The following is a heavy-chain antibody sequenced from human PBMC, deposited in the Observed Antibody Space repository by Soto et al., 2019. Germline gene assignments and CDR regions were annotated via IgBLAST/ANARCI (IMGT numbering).Heavy chain of an antibody. J-gene: IGHJ3*01. D-gene: IGHD1-1*01. V-gene: IGHV3-48*04. Sequence: EVQLVESGGGLVQPGGSLRLSCAASGFSFSIYSMNWVRQAPGKGLEWVSYISSSSGTIYYADSVKGRFTISRDNAKNSLYLQMNSLIAEDTAVYYCASYNWNDVKAFDFWGQGTMVTVSS. CDR1: GFSFSIYS. CDR2: ISSSSGTI. CDR3: ASYNWNDVKAFDF.